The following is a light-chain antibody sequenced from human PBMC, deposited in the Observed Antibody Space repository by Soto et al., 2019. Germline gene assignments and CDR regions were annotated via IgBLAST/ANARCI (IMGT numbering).Light chain of an antibody. CDR3: QQTYVTPPWA. CDR1: ESIGNW. J-gene: IGKJ1*01. V-gene: IGKV1-5*03. CDR2: KAS. Sequence: DIQMTQSPSTLSASEGDRVTITCRASESIGNWLAWYQQKPGKAPKLLIYKASSLESGVPSRFSGSGSGTDFTPSISNLQPEDFATYFCQQTYVTPPWAFGQGTKVDIK.